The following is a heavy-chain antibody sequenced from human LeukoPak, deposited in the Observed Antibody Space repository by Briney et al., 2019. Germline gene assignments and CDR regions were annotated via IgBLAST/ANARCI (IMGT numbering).Heavy chain of an antibody. CDR1: GFTFSNYG. CDR3: AKAYSGAWYFDY. J-gene: IGHJ4*02. D-gene: IGHD6-19*01. V-gene: IGHV3-23*01. Sequence: GSLRLSCAASGFTFSNYGMAWVRQAAGKGLEWVSALSSSGANTYYADSVKGRFTISGDNSKNTLYLQMNSLRAEDTAVYYCAKAYSGAWYFDYWGQGTPVTVSS. CDR2: LSSSGANT.